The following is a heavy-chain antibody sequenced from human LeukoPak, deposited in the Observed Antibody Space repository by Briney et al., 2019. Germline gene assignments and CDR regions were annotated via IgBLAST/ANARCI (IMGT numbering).Heavy chain of an antibody. J-gene: IGHJ3*02. CDR1: GYTFSSYG. Sequence: ASVKVSCKASGYTFSSYGISWVRQAPGQGLEWMGRISAHNGNTNYAQKLQGRVTMTTDTSTSTAYMELRSLRSDDTAMYYCAWGNYDILTGPRRTDAFDIWGQGTMVTVSS. CDR3: AWGNYDILTGPRRTDAFDI. V-gene: IGHV1-18*01. CDR2: ISAHNGNT. D-gene: IGHD3-9*01.